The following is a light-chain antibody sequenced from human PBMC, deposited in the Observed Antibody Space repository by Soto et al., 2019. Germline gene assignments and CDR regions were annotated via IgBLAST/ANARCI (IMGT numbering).Light chain of an antibody. CDR2: GAS. V-gene: IGKV3-15*01. J-gene: IGKJ1*01. CDR1: QSLGTN. CDR3: QQYNMWPRT. Sequence: EIVMTQSPATLSVSPGERATLSCRASQSLGTNLAWFQQKPGQVPRLLIHGASTRATGVPARFSGSGSGTAFTLTINSLQSEDFAVYYCQQYNMWPRTFGQGTKVEIK.